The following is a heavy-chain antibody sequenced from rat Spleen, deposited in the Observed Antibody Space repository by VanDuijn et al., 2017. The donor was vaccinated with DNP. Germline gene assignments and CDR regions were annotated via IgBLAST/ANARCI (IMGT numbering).Heavy chain of an antibody. V-gene: IGHV5-31*01. J-gene: IGHJ2*01. CDR3: ATAHFDY. CDR1: GFIFSNYW. CDR2: ITNTGGST. Sequence: EVQLVESGGGPVQPGRSLKISCIASGFIFSNYWMTWIRQAPGKGLEWVASITNTGGSTYYPDSVKGRFTISRDNAKSTLYLQMDSLRSEDTATYYCATAHFDYWGQGVMVTVSS.